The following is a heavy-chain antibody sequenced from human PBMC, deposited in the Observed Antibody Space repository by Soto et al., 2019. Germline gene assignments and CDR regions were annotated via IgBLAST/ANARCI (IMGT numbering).Heavy chain of an antibody. CDR2: INPNSGGT. D-gene: IGHD5-18*01. CDR1: GYTFSNYV. CDR3: ARDSKDTAEQSYYYYGMDV. J-gene: IGHJ6*02. Sequence: ASVKVSCKASGYTFSNYVIHWVRQAPGQRLEWMGWINPNSGGTNYAQKFQGRVTMTRDTSISTAYMELSRLRSDDTAVYYCARDSKDTAEQSYYYYGMDVWGQGTTVTVSS. V-gene: IGHV1-2*02.